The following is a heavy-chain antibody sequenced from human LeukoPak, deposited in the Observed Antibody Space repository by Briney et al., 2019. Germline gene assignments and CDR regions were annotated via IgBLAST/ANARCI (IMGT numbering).Heavy chain of an antibody. D-gene: IGHD3-10*01. CDR3: ARVRGYYGSGSYYY. CDR1: GFTFSSYW. V-gene: IGHV3-74*01. CDR2: INSDGSRT. Sequence: GGSLRLSCAASGFTFSSYWMHWVRQAPGKGLGWVSRINSDGSRTSYADSVKGRFTISRDNAKNTLYLQMNSLRAEDTAVYYCARVRGYYGSGSYYYWGQGTLVTVSS. J-gene: IGHJ4*02.